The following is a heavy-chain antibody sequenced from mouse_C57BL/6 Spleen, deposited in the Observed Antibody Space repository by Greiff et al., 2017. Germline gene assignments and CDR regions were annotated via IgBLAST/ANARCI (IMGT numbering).Heavy chain of an antibody. CDR3: AKGGYYGFNGDY. D-gene: IGHD1-1*01. V-gene: IGHV1-69*01. J-gene: IGHJ4*01. CDR2: IDPSDSYT. CDR1: GYTFTSYW. Sequence: VQLQQPGAELVMPGASVKLSCKASGYTFTSYWMHWVKQRPGQGLEWIGEIDPSDSYTNYNQKFKGKSTLTVDKSSSTAYMQLSSLTSEDSAVYYCAKGGYYGFNGDYWGQGTSVTVSS.